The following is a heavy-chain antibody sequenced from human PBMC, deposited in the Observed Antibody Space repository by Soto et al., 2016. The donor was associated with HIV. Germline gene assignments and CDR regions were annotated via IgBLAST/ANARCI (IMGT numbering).Heavy chain of an antibody. CDR1: GYTFTGYY. CDR3: ARTLAYYYGSGSYFDY. V-gene: IGHV1-2*02. D-gene: IGHD3-10*01. J-gene: IGHJ4*02. CDR2: INPNSGGT. Sequence: QVQLVQSGAEVKKPGASVKVSCKASGYTFTGYYMHWVRQAPGQGLEWMGWINPNSGGTNYAQKFQGRVTMTRDTSISTAYMELSRLRSDDTAVYYCARTLAYYYGSGSYFDYWGQGTLVTVSS.